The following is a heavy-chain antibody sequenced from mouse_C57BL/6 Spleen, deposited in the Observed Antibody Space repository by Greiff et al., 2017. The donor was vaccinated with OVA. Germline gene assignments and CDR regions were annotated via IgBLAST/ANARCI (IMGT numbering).Heavy chain of an antibody. CDR2: ISDGGSYT. CDR3: AREDEVDY. CDR1: GFTFSSYA. V-gene: IGHV5-4*01. J-gene: IGHJ2*01. Sequence: VQLKESGGGLVKPGGSLKLSCAASGFTFSSYAMSWVRQTPEKRLEWVATISDGGSYTYYPDNVKGRFTISRDNAKNNLYLQMSHLKSEDTAMYYCAREDEVDYWGQGTTLTVSS.